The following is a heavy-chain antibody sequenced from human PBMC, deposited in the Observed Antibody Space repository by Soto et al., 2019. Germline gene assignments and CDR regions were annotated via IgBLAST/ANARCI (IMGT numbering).Heavy chain of an antibody. CDR1: GFTFSDFY. V-gene: IGHV3-11*01. CDR3: AREAQSLGYCSSTSCSGMDH. D-gene: IGHD2-2*01. J-gene: IGHJ4*02. Sequence: PGGSLRLSCAASGFTFSDFYMSWIRQAPGKGLEWVSYISSSGSTIYYADSVKGRFTISRDNAKNSLYLQMNSLRAEDTAVYYCAREAQSLGYCSSTSCSGMDHWGQGTLVTVSS. CDR2: ISSSGSTI.